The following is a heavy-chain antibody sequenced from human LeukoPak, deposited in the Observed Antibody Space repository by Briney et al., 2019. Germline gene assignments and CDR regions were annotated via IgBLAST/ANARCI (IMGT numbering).Heavy chain of an antibody. Sequence: GGSLRLSCAASGFTFSSYSMNSVRQAPGKGLEWVSYISSSSSTIYYADSVKGRFTISRDNTKNSLYLQMNSLRAEDTAVYYCARDSSDFWSGYYTGIYYFDYWGQGTLVTVSS. CDR2: ISSSSSTI. CDR3: ARDSSDFWSGYYTGIYYFDY. V-gene: IGHV3-48*01. J-gene: IGHJ4*02. CDR1: GFTFSSYS. D-gene: IGHD3-3*01.